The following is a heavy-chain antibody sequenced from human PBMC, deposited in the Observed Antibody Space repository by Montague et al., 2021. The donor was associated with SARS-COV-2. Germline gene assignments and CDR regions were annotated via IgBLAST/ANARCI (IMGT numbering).Heavy chain of an antibody. CDR1: GFTFEDHA. CDR2: ISWNSGYL. J-gene: IGHJ4*02. CDR3: VKIRAYYFDY. V-gene: IGHV3-9*01. Sequence: SLRLSCAASGFTFEDHAMHWVRQAPGKGLEWVSSISWNSGYLDYAESVKGRFTISRDNAKNSLYLEMDSLRVEGTALYYCVKIRAYYFDYWGQGTLVTVSS.